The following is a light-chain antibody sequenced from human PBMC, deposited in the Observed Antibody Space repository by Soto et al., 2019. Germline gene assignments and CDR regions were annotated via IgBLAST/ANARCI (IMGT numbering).Light chain of an antibody. CDR1: QSVLYSSNNKNY. Sequence: DIVMTQSPDSLAVSLGERATINCKSSQSVLYSSNNKNYLAWYQQKPGQPPKLIIYWPSTREAGVPDRFSGSGSGTDFTPTTSSLQAEDVAVYYCQQYYRPWTFGQGTKVEIK. CDR2: WPS. CDR3: QQYYRPWT. V-gene: IGKV4-1*01. J-gene: IGKJ1*01.